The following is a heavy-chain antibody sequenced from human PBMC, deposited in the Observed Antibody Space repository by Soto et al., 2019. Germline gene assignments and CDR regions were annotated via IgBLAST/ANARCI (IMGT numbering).Heavy chain of an antibody. CDR3: ARKRSAAGTGWFDP. CDR1: GYTFTSYD. CDR2: MNPNSGNT. Sequence: VQLVQSGAEVKKPGASVQVSCKASGYTFTSYDINWVRQATGQGLEWMGWMNPNSGNTAYAQKVQGRVTMTRNTSISTAYMELSSLRSEDMAVYSCARKRSAAGTGWFDPWGQGTLVTVSS. D-gene: IGHD6-13*01. V-gene: IGHV1-8*01. J-gene: IGHJ5*02.